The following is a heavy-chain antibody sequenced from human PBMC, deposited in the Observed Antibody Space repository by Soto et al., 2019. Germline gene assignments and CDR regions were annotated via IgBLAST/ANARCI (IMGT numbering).Heavy chain of an antibody. CDR2: IYHSVST. D-gene: IGHD3-22*01. J-gene: IGHJ4*02. V-gene: IGHV4-4*02. CDR3: ATPYYYDSSGYSV. Sequence: TSQTLSLTCAVSGGSISSSNLWSWVRQPPGKGLEWIGEIYHSVSTNYNQFLKSRVTISVDKSKNQFSLKLSSVTAADTAVYYCATPYYYDSSGYSVWGQGTLVTVSS. CDR1: GGSISSSNL.